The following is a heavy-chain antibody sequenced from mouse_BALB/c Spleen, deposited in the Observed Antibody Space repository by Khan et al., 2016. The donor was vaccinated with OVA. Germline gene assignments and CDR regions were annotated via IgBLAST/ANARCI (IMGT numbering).Heavy chain of an antibody. Sequence: VQLKESGPGLVKPSQSLSLTCTVTGYSITSVYAWNWIRQFPGNKLEWMCYISYSGVTSYTPSLKSRISITRDTSKNQFFLQLNSVTTEDTATYYCARGNYYGYYCDYWGQGTTLTVSS. J-gene: IGHJ2*01. CDR1: GYSITSVYA. CDR2: ISYSGVT. D-gene: IGHD1-1*01. CDR3: ARGNYYGYYCDY. V-gene: IGHV3-2*02.